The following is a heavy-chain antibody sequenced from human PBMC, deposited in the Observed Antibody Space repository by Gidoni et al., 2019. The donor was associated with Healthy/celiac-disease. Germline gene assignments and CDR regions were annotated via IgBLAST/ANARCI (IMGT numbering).Heavy chain of an antibody. D-gene: IGHD2-15*01. CDR3: AKEGIVVVVAAMEYYYYGMDV. CDR1: GFTFSSYA. CDR2: ISGSGGIT. V-gene: IGHV3-23*01. J-gene: IGHJ6*02. Sequence: EVQLLESGGGLVQPGGSLRPSCAASGFTFSSYAMSWVRQAPGKGLEWVSAISGSGGITYYADSVKCRFTISRDKSKNTLYLQMNSLGAEDTAVYYCAKEGIVVVVAAMEYYYYGMDVWGQGTTVTVSS.